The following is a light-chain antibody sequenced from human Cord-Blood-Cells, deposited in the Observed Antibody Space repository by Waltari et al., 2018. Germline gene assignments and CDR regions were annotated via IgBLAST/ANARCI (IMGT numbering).Light chain of an antibody. J-gene: IGKJ1*01. CDR3: QQYNNWPWT. V-gene: IGKV3-15*01. CDR2: GAS. Sequence: EIVMTQSPATLSVSPGERATLSCRASQSVSSNLAWYQQKPGQALRLLIYGASTRATGIPARFSGSGSGTEFTLTISSLQSEAFAVDYCQQYNNWPWTFGQGTKVEIK. CDR1: QSVSSN.